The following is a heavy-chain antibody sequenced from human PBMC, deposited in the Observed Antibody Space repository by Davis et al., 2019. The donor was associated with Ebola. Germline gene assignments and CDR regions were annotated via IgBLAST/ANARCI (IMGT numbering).Heavy chain of an antibody. CDR2: TRNKANSYTT. Sequence: GESLKISCAASGFTFSDHYMDWVRQAPGKGLEWVGRTRNKANSYTTEYAASVKGRFTISRDNSKNTLYLQMNSLRAEDTAVYYCTTQWLVLFARDYWGQGTLVTVSS. J-gene: IGHJ4*02. V-gene: IGHV3-72*01. CDR3: TTQWLVLFARDY. D-gene: IGHD6-19*01. CDR1: GFTFSDHY.